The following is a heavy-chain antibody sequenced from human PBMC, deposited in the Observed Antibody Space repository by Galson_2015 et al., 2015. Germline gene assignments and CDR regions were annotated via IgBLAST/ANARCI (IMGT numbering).Heavy chain of an antibody. CDR1: GFTFDDYA. V-gene: IGHV3-9*01. Sequence: SLRLSCAASGFTFDDYAMHWVRQAPGKGLEWVSGISWNSGSIGYADSVKGRFTISRDNAKNSLYLQMNSLRAEDTALYYCANLPLGGGDAFDIWGQGTMVTVSS. D-gene: IGHD3-16*01. CDR3: ANLPLGGGDAFDI. J-gene: IGHJ3*02. CDR2: ISWNSGSI.